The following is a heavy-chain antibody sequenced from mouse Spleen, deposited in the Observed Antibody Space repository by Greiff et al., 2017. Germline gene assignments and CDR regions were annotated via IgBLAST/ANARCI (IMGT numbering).Heavy chain of an antibody. J-gene: IGHJ2*01. V-gene: IGHV1S22*01. D-gene: IGHD2-3*01. Sequence: LKQPGSELVRPGASVKLSCKASGYTFTSYWMHWVKQRPGQGLEWIGNIYPGSGSTNYDEKFKSKATLTVDTSSSTAYMQLSSLTSEDSAVYYCTKEAPYDGYYGYWGQGTTLTVSS. CDR2: IYPGSGST. CDR3: TKEAPYDGYYGY. CDR1: GYTFTSYW.